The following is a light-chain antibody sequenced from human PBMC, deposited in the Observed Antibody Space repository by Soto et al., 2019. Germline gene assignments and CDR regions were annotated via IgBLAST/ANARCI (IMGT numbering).Light chain of an antibody. Sequence: ENVLTQSPGTLSLSPGERATLSCRASQSLSSSYLAWYQQKPGQAPRLLIYGASSRATGIPDRFSGSGSGTDFTLTISRLEPEDFAVYYCQKFATSPLTVGGGTKVEIK. CDR3: QKFATSPLT. CDR1: QSLSSSY. V-gene: IGKV3-20*01. J-gene: IGKJ4*01. CDR2: GAS.